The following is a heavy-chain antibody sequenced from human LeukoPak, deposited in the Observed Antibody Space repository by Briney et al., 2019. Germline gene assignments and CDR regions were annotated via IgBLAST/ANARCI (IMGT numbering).Heavy chain of an antibody. D-gene: IGHD1-1*01. CDR2: ISSSSSYI. CDR3: ARDRPPTAGWNDANVWFDP. J-gene: IGHJ5*02. Sequence: GGSLRLSCAASGFTFSTYSMNWVRQAPGKGLEWVSSISSSSSYIYYADSVKGRFTISRDNAKNSLYLQMNSLRAEDTAVYYCARDRPPTAGWNDANVWFDPWGQGTLVTVSS. CDR1: GFTFSTYS. V-gene: IGHV3-21*01.